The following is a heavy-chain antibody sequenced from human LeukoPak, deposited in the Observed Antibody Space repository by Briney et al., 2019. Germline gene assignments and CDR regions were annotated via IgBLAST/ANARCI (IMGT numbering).Heavy chain of an antibody. D-gene: IGHD2-21*02. Sequence: GESLKISCKGSGYSFTSYWIGWVRQMPGKGLEWMGIIYPGDSDTRYSPSFQGQVTISADKSISTAYLQWSSLKASDTAMYYCARVPLPDGCGGDRYRGWFDPWGQGTLVTVSS. CDR1: GYSFTSYW. J-gene: IGHJ5*02. V-gene: IGHV5-51*01. CDR3: ARVPLPDGCGGDRYRGWFDP. CDR2: IYPGDSDT.